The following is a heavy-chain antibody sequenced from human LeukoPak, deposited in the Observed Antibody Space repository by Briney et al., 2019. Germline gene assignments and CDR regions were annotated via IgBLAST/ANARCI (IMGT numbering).Heavy chain of an antibody. CDR2: INPNSGGT. CDR3: ARDSSSRVLYYFDY. CDR1: GYTFNGYY. D-gene: IGHD6-6*01. Sequence: GASVKVSCKASGYTFNGYYMHWVRQAPGQGLEWMGWINPNSGGTNYAQKFQGRVTMTRDTSISTAYMELSRLRSDDTAVYYCARDSSSRVLYYFDYWGQGTLVTVSS. J-gene: IGHJ4*02. V-gene: IGHV1-2*02.